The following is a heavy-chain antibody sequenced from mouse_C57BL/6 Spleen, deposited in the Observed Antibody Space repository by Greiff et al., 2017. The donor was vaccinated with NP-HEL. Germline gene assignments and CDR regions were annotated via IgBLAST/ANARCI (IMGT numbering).Heavy chain of an antibody. CDR2: IHPNSGST. J-gene: IGHJ4*01. V-gene: IGHV1-64*01. CDR3: ALSYSNDDYYAMDY. D-gene: IGHD2-12*01. Sequence: QVHVKQSGAELVKPGASVKLSCKASGYTFTSYWMHWVKQRPGQGLEWIGMIHPNSGSTNYNEKFKSKATLTVDKSSSTAYMQLSSLTSEDSAVYYCALSYSNDDYYAMDYWGQGTSVTVSS. CDR1: GYTFTSYW.